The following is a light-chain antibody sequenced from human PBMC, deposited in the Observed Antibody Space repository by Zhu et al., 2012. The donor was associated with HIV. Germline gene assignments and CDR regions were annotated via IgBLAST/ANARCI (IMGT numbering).Light chain of an antibody. CDR3: QLYGTSPPLT. V-gene: IGKV3-20*01. CDR2: GAS. J-gene: IGKJ4*01. Sequence: EIVLTQSPGTLSLSPGERATLSCRASQSVSSTDLAWYQQEPGHPPRLLIYGASNRAADIPYRFSGSGSGTDFTLTISRLEPEDFVVYYCQLYGTSPPLTFGGGTKVEMK. CDR1: QSVSSTD.